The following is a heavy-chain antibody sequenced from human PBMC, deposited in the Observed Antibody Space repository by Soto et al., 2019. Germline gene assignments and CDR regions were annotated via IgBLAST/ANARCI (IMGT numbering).Heavy chain of an antibody. D-gene: IGHD3-9*01. CDR2: ISGDGVTT. CDR1: GFPFSSYW. J-gene: IGHJ4*02. CDR3: AREYYGLLTGYYTDY. V-gene: IGHV3-74*01. Sequence: EVQLVESGGDLVQRGGSLRLSCAASGFPFSSYWMHWVRHTPGKGLDWVARISGDGVTTYYADSVTGRVTVSRDNAKNTLSLQISGLRADDTAVYYCAREYYGLLTGYYTDYWGQGTLVSVSS.